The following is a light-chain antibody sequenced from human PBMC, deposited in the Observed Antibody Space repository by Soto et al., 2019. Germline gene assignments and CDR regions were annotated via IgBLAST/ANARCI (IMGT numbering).Light chain of an antibody. Sequence: EIVMTQSPATLSVSPGERATLSCRASQSVSSNLAWYQQKPGQAPRLLIYGASTRATGIPARFSGSGSGTEFTLTISSLQSEDFAVYYCQQYNTWTTFGQGTRLESK. V-gene: IGKV3-15*01. CDR2: GAS. CDR1: QSVSSN. J-gene: IGKJ5*01. CDR3: QQYNTWTT.